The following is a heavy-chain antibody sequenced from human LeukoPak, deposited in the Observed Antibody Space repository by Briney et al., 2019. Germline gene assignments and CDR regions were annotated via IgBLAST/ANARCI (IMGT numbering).Heavy chain of an antibody. D-gene: IGHD1-1*01. J-gene: IGHJ4*02. CDR1: GGTFSSYA. V-gene: IGHV1-69*06. CDR2: IIPIFGTA. Sequence: GASVKVSCTASGGTFSSYAISWVRQAPGQGLEWMGGIIPIFGTANYAQKFQGRVTITADKSTSTAYMELSSLRSEDTAVYYCARKSDDDTLDYWGQGTLVTVSS. CDR3: ARKSDDDTLDY.